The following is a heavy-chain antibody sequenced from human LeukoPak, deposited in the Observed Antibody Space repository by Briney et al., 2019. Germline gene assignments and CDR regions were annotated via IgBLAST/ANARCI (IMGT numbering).Heavy chain of an antibody. V-gene: IGHV3-7*01. Sequence: PGGSLRLSCAASGFTFSSYWMSWVRQAPGKGLEWVANIKQDGSEKYYEDSVKGRFTISRDNAKNSLYLQMNSLRAEDTAVYYCARDGYSYGDSSGYYGYWGQGTLVTVSS. CDR1: GFTFSSYW. J-gene: IGHJ4*02. CDR2: IKQDGSEK. CDR3: ARDGYSYGDSSGYYGY. D-gene: IGHD3-22*01.